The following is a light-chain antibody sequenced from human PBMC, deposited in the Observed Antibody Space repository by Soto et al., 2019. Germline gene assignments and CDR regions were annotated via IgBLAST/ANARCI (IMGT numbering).Light chain of an antibody. CDR1: TGAVTSGHY. CDR2: STS. Sequence: QAVVTQEPSLTVSPGGTVTLTFASTTGAVTSGHYPNWFQQKPGQPPRERIYSTSNKHSWTPARFSGSLLGGKAALTLSGVRPEGEAEYYCLLHRGACGVFGGGTKLTVL. CDR3: LLHRGACGV. J-gene: IGLJ3*02. V-gene: IGLV7-43*01.